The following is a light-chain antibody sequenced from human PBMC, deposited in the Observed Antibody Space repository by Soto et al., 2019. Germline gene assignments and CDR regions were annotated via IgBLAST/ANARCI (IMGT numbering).Light chain of an antibody. Sequence: EIVLTHSPGTLSLSPGERATLSCRASQSVSSSYLAFYQQKPGQAPRLLIYGASNRATGIPDRFSGSGSGTDFTLTISRLEPEDFAVYYCQQYGSSGTFGQGTKVDIK. CDR2: GAS. V-gene: IGKV3-20*01. CDR1: QSVSSSY. CDR3: QQYGSSGT. J-gene: IGKJ1*01.